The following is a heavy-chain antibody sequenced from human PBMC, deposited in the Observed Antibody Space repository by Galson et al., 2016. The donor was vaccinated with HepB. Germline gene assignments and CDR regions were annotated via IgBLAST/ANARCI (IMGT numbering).Heavy chain of an antibody. CDR1: GFALTSYW. CDR2: IAGVGTTT. Sequence: SLRLSCAASGFALTSYWMHWVRQAPGKGLVWVSRIAGVGTTTTYADAVRGRFTISRDDATNTMYLQMNSLRVDDTAVYYCARSFYDISGYCRFDPWGQGTLVTVAS. D-gene: IGHD3-22*01. V-gene: IGHV3-74*01. J-gene: IGHJ5*02. CDR3: ARSFYDISGYCRFDP.